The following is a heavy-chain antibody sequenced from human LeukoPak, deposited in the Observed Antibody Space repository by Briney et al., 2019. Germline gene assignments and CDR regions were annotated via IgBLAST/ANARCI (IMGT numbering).Heavy chain of an antibody. CDR2: ISGSGGST. D-gene: IGHD3-22*01. J-gene: IGHJ4*02. V-gene: IGHV3-23*01. CDR3: AKDHYYDSSGYYYGFDY. CDR1: GFTFSSYA. Sequence: GGSLRLSCAASGFTFSSYAMSWVRQAPGKGLEWVSGISGSGGSTYYADSMKGRFTISRDNSKNTLYLQMNSLRAEDTAVFYCAKDHYYDSSGYYYGFDYWGQGTLVTVSS.